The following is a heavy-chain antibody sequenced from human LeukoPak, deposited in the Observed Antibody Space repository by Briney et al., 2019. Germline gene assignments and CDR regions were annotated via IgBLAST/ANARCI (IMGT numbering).Heavy chain of an antibody. CDR3: ARDGIQLWFTAFDY. Sequence: ASVKVSCKASGYTFTSYGISWLRQAPGQGLEWMGWISAYNGNTNYAQKLQGRVTMTTDTSTSTAYMELRSLRSDDTAVYYCARDGIQLWFTAFDYWGQGTLVTVSS. V-gene: IGHV1-18*01. CDR2: ISAYNGNT. CDR1: GYTFTSYG. J-gene: IGHJ4*02. D-gene: IGHD5-18*01.